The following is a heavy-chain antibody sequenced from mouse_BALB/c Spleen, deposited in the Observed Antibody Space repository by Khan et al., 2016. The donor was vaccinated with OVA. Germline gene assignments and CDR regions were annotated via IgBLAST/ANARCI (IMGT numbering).Heavy chain of an antibody. CDR2: INTYTGEP. J-gene: IGHJ4*01. D-gene: IGHD2-10*01. CDR1: GYTFTNYG. CDR3: ARPPYFSYVMDY. V-gene: IGHV9-3-1*01. Sequence: QIQLVQSGPELKKPGETVKISCKASGYTFTNYGMNWVKQAPGKGLKWMGWINTYTGEPTYADDFKGRFAFSLETSANTAYLQINNLKYEDTATXFCARPPYFSYVMDYWGQGTSVTVSS.